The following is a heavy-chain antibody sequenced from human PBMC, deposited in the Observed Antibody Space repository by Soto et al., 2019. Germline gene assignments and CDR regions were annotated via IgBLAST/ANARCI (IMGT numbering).Heavy chain of an antibody. V-gene: IGHV3-23*01. Sequence: PGGSLRLSCAASGFTFSSYAMSWVRQAPGKGLEWVSAISGSGGSTYYADSVKGRFTISRDNSKNTLYLQMNSLRAEDTAVYYCAKDPHSWYCSGGSCVISYFDYWGQGTLVTVSS. CDR1: GFTFSSYA. CDR3: AKDPHSWYCSGGSCVISYFDY. J-gene: IGHJ4*02. D-gene: IGHD2-15*01. CDR2: ISGSGGST.